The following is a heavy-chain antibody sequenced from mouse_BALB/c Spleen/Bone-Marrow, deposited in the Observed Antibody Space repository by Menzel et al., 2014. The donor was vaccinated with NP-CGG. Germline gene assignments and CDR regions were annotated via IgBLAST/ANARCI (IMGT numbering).Heavy chain of an antibody. J-gene: IGHJ1*01. CDR2: INPSNDGT. D-gene: IGHD1-1*01. CDR3: TRSNYGYWFFDV. Sequence: QVQLQQSGAELVKPGASVKLSCKASGYTFTSYYMYWVKQRPGQGLEWIGEINPSNDGTNFNEKFKSKATLTVDKSSNTAYVQLSSLTSEDSAVYHCTRSNYGYWFFDVWGAGTTVTVSS. V-gene: IGHV1S81*02. CDR1: GYTFTSYY.